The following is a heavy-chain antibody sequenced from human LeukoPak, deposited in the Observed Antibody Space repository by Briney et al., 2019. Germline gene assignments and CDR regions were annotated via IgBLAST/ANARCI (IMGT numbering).Heavy chain of an antibody. CDR2: INAGNGNT. V-gene: IGHV1-3*01. CDR3: AISPRGWFGELFPSFHYGMDV. J-gene: IGHJ6*04. Sequence: ASVKVSCKASGYTFTSYAMHWVRQAPGQRLEWMGWINAGNGNTKYSQKFQGRVTITRDTSASTAYMELGSLRSEDTAVYYCAISPRGWFGELFPSFHYGMDVWGKGTTVTVSS. CDR1: GYTFTSYA. D-gene: IGHD3-10*01.